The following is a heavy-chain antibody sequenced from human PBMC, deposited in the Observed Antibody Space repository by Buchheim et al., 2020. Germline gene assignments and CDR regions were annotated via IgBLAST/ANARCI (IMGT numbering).Heavy chain of an antibody. D-gene: IGHD2-21*02. CDR3: ARGPLTARGWDY. J-gene: IGHJ4*02. CDR1: GGSFSGYY. Sequence: QVQLQQWGAGLLKPSETLSLTCAVYGGSFSGYYWSWIRQPPGKGLEWIGEINHSGSTNYNPSLKSRVTISVDTAKNQFSLKLSSVTAADTAAYYCARGPLTARGWDYWGQGTL. CDR2: INHSGST. V-gene: IGHV4-34*01.